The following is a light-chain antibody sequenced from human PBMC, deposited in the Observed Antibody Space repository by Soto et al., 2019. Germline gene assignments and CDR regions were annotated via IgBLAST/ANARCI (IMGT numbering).Light chain of an antibody. Sequence: DIVMTQSPLSLPVTPGEPASISCRSSQSLLHSNGYNYLDWYLQKPGQSPHLLIYLGSNRASGVTERFSGSGSGKDFTLNSSRVEAEDVGVYYCMQGRQTPLTFGQGTRLEIK. CDR1: QSLLHSNGYNY. CDR2: LGS. J-gene: IGKJ5*01. CDR3: MQGRQTPLT. V-gene: IGKV2-28*01.